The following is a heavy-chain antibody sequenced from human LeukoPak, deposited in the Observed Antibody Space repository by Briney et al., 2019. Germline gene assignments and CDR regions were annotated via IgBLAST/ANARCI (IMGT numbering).Heavy chain of an antibody. Sequence: SETLSLTCTVSGGSISRYYWSWIRQPPGKGLEWIGYIYTSGSTNYNPSLKSRVTISVDTSKNQFSLKLSSVTAADTGVYYCARHEEDYGDGGWFDPWGQGTLVTVSS. CDR2: IYTSGST. D-gene: IGHD4-17*01. CDR3: ARHEEDYGDGGWFDP. CDR1: GGSISRYY. J-gene: IGHJ5*02. V-gene: IGHV4-4*09.